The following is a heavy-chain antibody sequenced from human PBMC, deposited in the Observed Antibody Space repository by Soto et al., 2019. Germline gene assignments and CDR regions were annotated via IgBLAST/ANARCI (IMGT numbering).Heavy chain of an antibody. CDR2: IYHSGST. V-gene: IGHV4-38-2*02. CDR1: GYSISSGYS. CDR3: ARDFWSGYRFYYYYGMDV. Sequence: PTENLFLTCAVSGYSISSGYSWGWIWHTQGKGLEWIGRIYHSGSTYYNPSLKSRVTISVDTSKNPFYLKLSYVTAADTAVYYCARDFWSGYRFYYYYGMDVWGQGTTVT. D-gene: IGHD3-3*01. J-gene: IGHJ6*02.